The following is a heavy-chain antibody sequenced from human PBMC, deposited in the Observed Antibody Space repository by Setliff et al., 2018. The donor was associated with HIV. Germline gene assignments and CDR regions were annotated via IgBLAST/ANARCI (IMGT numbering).Heavy chain of an antibody. Sequence: PGESLKISCQGSGYSFTTYWIAWVRQMPGEGLEWMGIINPADSDTRYSPSFQGQVTFSADKSINTAYLQWSGLKASSTAIYYCARLPGGSVYYVDYWGQGTLVTVSS. V-gene: IGHV5-51*01. D-gene: IGHD3-10*01. CDR3: ARLPGGSVYYVDY. J-gene: IGHJ4*02. CDR2: INPADSDT. CDR1: GYSFTTYW.